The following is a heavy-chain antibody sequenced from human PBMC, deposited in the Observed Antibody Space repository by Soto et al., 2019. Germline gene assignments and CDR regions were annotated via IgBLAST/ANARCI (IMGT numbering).Heavy chain of an antibody. J-gene: IGHJ4*02. D-gene: IGHD1-26*01. CDR3: ARLDDLYSGSYYRRIAGDY. CDR2: IYYSGST. Sequence: SETLSLTCTVSGGSISSSSYYWGWIRQPPGKGLEWIGSIYYSGSTYYNPSLKSRVTISVDTSKNQFSLKLSSVTAADTAVYYCARLDDLYSGSYYRRIAGDYWGQGTLVTVSS. CDR1: GGSISSSSYY. V-gene: IGHV4-39*01.